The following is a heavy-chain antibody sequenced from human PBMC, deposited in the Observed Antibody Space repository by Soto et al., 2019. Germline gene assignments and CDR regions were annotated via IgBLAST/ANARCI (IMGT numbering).Heavy chain of an antibody. V-gene: IGHV4-59*13. J-gene: IGHJ4*02. CDR3: ARGPDHSKVGY. D-gene: IGHD4-4*01. CDR1: DFSLTGYW. Sequence: PSETLSLTRAFSDFSLTGYWWSWIRQPPGKGLEWIGCIDYNGRAHYNPSLTSRVTMSLDTSNNHFSLKLSSVTTTDTAVYYCARGPDHSKVGYWGQGTLVTVSS. CDR2: IDYNGRA.